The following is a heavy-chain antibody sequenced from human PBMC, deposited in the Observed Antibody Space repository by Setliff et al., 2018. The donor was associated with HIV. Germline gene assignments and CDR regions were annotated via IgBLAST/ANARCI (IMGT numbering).Heavy chain of an antibody. CDR2: MNPNSGNT. J-gene: IGHJ4*02. CDR1: GYTFTSYD. V-gene: IGHV1-8*02. Sequence: ASVKVSCKASGYTFTSYDINWVRQATGQGLEWMGWMNPNSGNTGYAQTLQGRVTMTTDTSTSTAYMELRSLRSDDTAVYYCARGPRGYDSSYYFDYWGQGTLVTVSS. D-gene: IGHD3-22*01. CDR3: ARGPRGYDSSYYFDY.